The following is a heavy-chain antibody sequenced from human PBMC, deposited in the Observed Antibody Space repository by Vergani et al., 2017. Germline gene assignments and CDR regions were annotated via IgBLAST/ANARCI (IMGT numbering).Heavy chain of an antibody. V-gene: IGHV4-61*02. CDR1: GGSISSGPYS. CDR2: INTSGST. Sequence: QVQLQESGPGLVKPSQTLSLTCSVSGGSISSGPYSWNWIRQPAGRGLEWIGRINTSGSTDYNPSLQSRVTLSVDTSKNQFSLKLSSVTAADTAVYYCARVGGDYTLYYYYYYMDVWGKGTTVTVSS. CDR3: ARVGGDYTLYYYYYYMDV. J-gene: IGHJ6*03. D-gene: IGHD4-17*01.